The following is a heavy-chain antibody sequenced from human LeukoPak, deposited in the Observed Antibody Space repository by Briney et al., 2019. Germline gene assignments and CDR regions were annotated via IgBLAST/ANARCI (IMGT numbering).Heavy chain of an antibody. Sequence: PGGSLRLSCAASGFTFSSYAMRWVRQAPGKGMEWVSGISGSGANTYYADSVKGRFTISRDNSKNTLYLQMNSLRGEDTAVYYCAKRTSSWNFDCWGQGTLVTVSS. V-gene: IGHV3-23*01. J-gene: IGHJ4*02. CDR2: ISGSGANT. CDR3: AKRTSSWNFDC. CDR1: GFTFSSYA. D-gene: IGHD6-13*01.